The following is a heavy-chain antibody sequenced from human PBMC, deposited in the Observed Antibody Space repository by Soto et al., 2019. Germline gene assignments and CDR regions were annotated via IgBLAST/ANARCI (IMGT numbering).Heavy chain of an antibody. CDR2: ITWNIDDI. CDR3: AKDVRRKDFVVVPTAKLYDAFDI. D-gene: IGHD2-2*01. V-gene: IGHV3-9*01. Sequence: EVQLVESGGDLVQPGRSLRLSCAASRFTFDDFAMHWVRQAPGKGLEWVATITWNIDDIGYADSVRGRFTISRDNAKNSLYLQMNSLRTEDTPLYYCAKDVRRKDFVVVPTAKLYDAFDIWGHGTMVTVSS. CDR1: RFTFDDFA. J-gene: IGHJ3*02.